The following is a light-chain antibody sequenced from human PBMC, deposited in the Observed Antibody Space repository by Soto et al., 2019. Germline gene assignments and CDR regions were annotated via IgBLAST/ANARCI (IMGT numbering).Light chain of an antibody. J-gene: IGKJ1*01. Sequence: DIQMTQSPSTLSASVGDRVTITCRASQSISSWLAWYQQKPGKAPNLLIYKASSLESGVPSRFSGSGSATAFTLTISSLQPDDFATYYCQHYNSYSWTFGQGTKVEIK. V-gene: IGKV1-5*03. CDR2: KAS. CDR3: QHYNSYSWT. CDR1: QSISSW.